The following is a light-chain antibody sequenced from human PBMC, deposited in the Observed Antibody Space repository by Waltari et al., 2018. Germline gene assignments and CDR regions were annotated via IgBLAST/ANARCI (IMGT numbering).Light chain of an antibody. CDR3: QQCSNLPPT. J-gene: IGKJ4*01. Sequence: DIVLTQSPATLSLSPGDGAPLSCRASQNVASNLSWYQQKSGQAPRLLIYDASTRATGIPARFSGSGSGTEFALTISSLQSEDSAVYFCQQCSNLPPTFGGGTKVEI. CDR2: DAS. V-gene: IGKV3-15*01. CDR1: QNVASN.